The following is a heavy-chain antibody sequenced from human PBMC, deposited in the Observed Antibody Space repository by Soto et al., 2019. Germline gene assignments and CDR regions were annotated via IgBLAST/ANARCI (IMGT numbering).Heavy chain of an antibody. Sequence: SVKVSCKASGGTFSSYAISWVRQAPGQGLEWVGGIISIFGTANYAQKFQGRVTITADKSTGTAYMELSSLRSEDTAVYYCVRHYYDSSGYYYWFDPWGQGTLVTVSS. CDR1: GGTFSSYA. J-gene: IGHJ5*02. V-gene: IGHV1-69*06. CDR2: IISIFGTA. D-gene: IGHD3-22*01. CDR3: VRHYYDSSGYYYWFDP.